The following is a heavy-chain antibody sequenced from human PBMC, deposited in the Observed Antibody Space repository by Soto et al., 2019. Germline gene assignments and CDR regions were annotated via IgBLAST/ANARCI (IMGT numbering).Heavy chain of an antibody. J-gene: IGHJ5*02. Sequence: ASVKFPCQASGYIFTNNDVSWVRQATGQGLEWMGWMNPGSGDTGYAQKFQGRVTMTRNISIATAYMELSSLRADDTAIYYCARMASFGSLNWFDPWGQGTLVTVSS. D-gene: IGHD5-18*01. CDR1: GYIFTNND. CDR3: ARMASFGSLNWFDP. CDR2: MNPGSGDT. V-gene: IGHV1-8*01.